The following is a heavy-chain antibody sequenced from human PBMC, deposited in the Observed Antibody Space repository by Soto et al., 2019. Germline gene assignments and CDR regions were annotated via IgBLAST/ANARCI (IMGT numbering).Heavy chain of an antibody. J-gene: IGHJ6*03. CDR2: IYNSGST. D-gene: IGHD6-13*01. CDR1: GGSISSGDYY. Sequence: SETLSLTCTVSGGSISSGDYYWSWIRQPPGKGLEWIGYIYNSGSTYYNPSLKSRVTISVDTSKNQFSLKLSSVTAADTAVYYCARVLEQLAGQRDYYYMDVWGKGTTVTVSS. CDR3: ARVLEQLAGQRDYYYMDV. V-gene: IGHV4-30-4*02.